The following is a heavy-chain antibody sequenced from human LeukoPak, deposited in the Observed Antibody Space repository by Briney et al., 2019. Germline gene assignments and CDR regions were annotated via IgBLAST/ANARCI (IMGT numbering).Heavy chain of an antibody. CDR3: ARSLAVAAYFDD. J-gene: IGHJ4*02. Sequence: GGSLRLSCSASGFIFSTYSMNWVRQAPGKGLEWVSTISRTSNYIYYADSVKGRFTISRDNAKNSLDLQMNSLTGEDTAVYYCARSLAVAAYFDDWGQGTLVTVSS. V-gene: IGHV3-21*01. CDR2: ISRTSNYI. CDR1: GFIFSTYS. D-gene: IGHD6-19*01.